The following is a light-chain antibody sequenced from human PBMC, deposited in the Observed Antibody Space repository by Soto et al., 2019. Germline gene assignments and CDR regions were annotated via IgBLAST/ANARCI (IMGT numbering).Light chain of an antibody. J-gene: IGKJ1*01. CDR1: QTISNY. V-gene: IGKV1-39*01. CDR2: AAF. Sequence: DIQMTQSPSSLSASVGDRVTITCRASQTISNYLNWYQQKPGTAPKLLIYAAFSLQSGVPSRFSGSGSGTDFTLTINSLQPEDFATYYCQQSYSSPGWTFGQGTKVEIK. CDR3: QQSYSSPGWT.